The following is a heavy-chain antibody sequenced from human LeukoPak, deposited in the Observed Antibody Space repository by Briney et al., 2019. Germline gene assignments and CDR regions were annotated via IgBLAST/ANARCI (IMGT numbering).Heavy chain of an antibody. CDR1: GFTFSSYG. V-gene: IGHV3-30*18. Sequence: AGGSLRLSCAASGFTFSSYGMHWVRQAPGKGLEWVAVISYDGSNKYYADSVKGRFTISRDNSKNTLYLQMNSLRAEDTAVYYCAKDTTGYSSGWFLYWGQGTLVTVSS. J-gene: IGHJ4*02. D-gene: IGHD6-19*01. CDR2: ISYDGSNK. CDR3: AKDTTGYSSGWFLY.